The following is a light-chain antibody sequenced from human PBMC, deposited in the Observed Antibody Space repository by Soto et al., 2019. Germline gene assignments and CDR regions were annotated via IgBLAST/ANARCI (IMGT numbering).Light chain of an antibody. V-gene: IGKV1-5*02. Sequence: IQMTQSPSTLSASVGDRATIICRASQSISTWLAWYQLKPGKAPKLLIYDASTLEGGVPSRFSGIGSGTEFTLTISGLQPDDFATYYCQHSWTFGQGTKVDIK. CDR1: QSISTW. J-gene: IGKJ1*01. CDR2: DAS. CDR3: QHSWT.